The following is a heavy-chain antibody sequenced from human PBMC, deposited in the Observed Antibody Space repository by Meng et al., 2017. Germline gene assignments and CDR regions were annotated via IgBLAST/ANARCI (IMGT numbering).Heavy chain of an antibody. CDR2: INPNSGGT. CDR3: ALGYSYGAGGDFDY. Sequence: ASVKVSCKASGYTFTGYYMPWGRQAPGQGLEWRGRINPNSGGTNYAQKFQGRVTMTRDTSISTAYMELSRLRSDDTAVYYCALGYSYGAGGDFDYWGQGTLVTVSS. CDR1: GYTFTGYY. D-gene: IGHD5-18*01. J-gene: IGHJ4*02. V-gene: IGHV1-2*06.